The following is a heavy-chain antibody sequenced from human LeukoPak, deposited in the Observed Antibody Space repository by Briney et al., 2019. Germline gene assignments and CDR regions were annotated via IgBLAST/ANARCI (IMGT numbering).Heavy chain of an antibody. J-gene: IGHJ6*02. CDR3: ARAGYYYGMDV. Sequence: PSETLSLTCTVSGGSISSYYWSWIRQPPGKGLEWIGYIYYSGNTNYNPSLKSRVTISVDTSKNQFSLKLSSVTAADTAVYYCARAGYYYGMDVWGQGTTVTVSS. CDR2: IYYSGNT. V-gene: IGHV4-59*01. CDR1: GGSISSYY.